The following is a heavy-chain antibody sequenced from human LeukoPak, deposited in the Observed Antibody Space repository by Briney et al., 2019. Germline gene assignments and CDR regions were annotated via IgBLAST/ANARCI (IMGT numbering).Heavy chain of an antibody. J-gene: IGHJ6*02. CDR1: GGTFSSYA. V-gene: IGHV1-69*04. CDR3: TRGVATTKTYYYYGMDV. D-gene: IGHD5-12*01. CDR2: IIPILGIA. Sequence: SVKVSCKASGGTFSSYAISWVRQAPGQGLEWMGRIIPILGIANYAQKFQGRVTITADKSTSTAYMELSSLRSEDTAVYYCTRGVATTKTYYYYGMDVRGQGTTVTVSS.